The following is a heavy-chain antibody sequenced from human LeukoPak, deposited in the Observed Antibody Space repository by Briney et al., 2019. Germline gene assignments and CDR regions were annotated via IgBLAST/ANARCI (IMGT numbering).Heavy chain of an antibody. Sequence: SETLSLTCTVSGGSISGYYWNWIRQPPGKGLEWIGYVHYGGSTNYNPSLKSRITISVDTSKNQFSLKVNSVTAADTAVYYCARSTDSLAPLWFGFDYWGQGTLATVSS. CDR1: GGSISGYY. CDR2: VHYGGST. D-gene: IGHD3-10*01. V-gene: IGHV4-59*08. J-gene: IGHJ4*02. CDR3: ARSTDSLAPLWFGFDY.